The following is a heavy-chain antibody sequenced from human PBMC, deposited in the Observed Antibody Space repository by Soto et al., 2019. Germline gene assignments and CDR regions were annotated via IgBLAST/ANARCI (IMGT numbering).Heavy chain of an antibody. CDR2: IWYDGSNK. CDR1: GFTFSSSG. V-gene: IGHV3-33*01. D-gene: IGHD4-17*01. CDR3: ARASAYAGKYYFDY. J-gene: IGHJ4*02. Sequence: AGSLRLSCAASGFTFSSSGMHWVRQAPGKGLEWVAVIWYDGSNKYYADSVKGRFTISRDNSKNTLYLQMNSLRAEDTAVYYRARASAYAGKYYFDYWGQGTLVTVSS.